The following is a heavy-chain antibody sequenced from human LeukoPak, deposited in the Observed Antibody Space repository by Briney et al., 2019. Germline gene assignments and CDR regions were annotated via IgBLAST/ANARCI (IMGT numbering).Heavy chain of an antibody. V-gene: IGHV1-24*01. CDR3: ARGSSNDFWSGTYYYYYMDV. CDR1: GYTLTELS. J-gene: IGHJ6*03. CDR2: FDPEDGET. D-gene: IGHD3-3*01. Sequence: GASVKVSCKVSGYTLTELSMHWVRQAPGKGLEWMGGFDPEDGETIYAQKFQGRVTMTEDTSTDTAYMELSSLRSEDTAVYYCARGSSNDFWSGTYYYYYMDVWGKGTTVTVSS.